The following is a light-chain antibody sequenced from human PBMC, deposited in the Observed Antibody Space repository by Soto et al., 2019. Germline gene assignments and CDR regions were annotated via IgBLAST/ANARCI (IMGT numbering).Light chain of an antibody. CDR3: QQYDQLPIT. Sequence: DIQMTQSASSLPASVGDTVTISCQASQDISKYLNWFQQKPGKAPKLLIYDVFNVETGVPSRVSGRGSGTDFTLIISNLQPEDFATYYCQQYDQLPITFGGGTKVDI. CDR1: QDISKY. J-gene: IGKJ4*01. V-gene: IGKV1-33*01. CDR2: DVF.